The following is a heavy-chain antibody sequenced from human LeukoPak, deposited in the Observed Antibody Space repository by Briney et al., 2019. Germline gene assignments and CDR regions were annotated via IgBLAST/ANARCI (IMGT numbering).Heavy chain of an antibody. D-gene: IGHD6-6*01. CDR1: SGSISSYD. J-gene: IGHJ4*02. V-gene: IGHV4-4*07. CDR3: ARRHVEYSSSSDPYYFDY. Sequence: SETLSLTCTVSSGSISSYDWSWIRQPAGKGLEWIGRIYTSGSPNYNPSLKSRVTMSVDTSKNQFSLKLSSVTAADTAVYYCARRHVEYSSSSDPYYFDYWGQGTLVTVSS. CDR2: IYTSGSP.